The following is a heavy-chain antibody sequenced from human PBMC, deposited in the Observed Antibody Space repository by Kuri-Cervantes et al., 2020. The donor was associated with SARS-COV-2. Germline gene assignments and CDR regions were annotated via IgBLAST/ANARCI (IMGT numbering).Heavy chain of an antibody. D-gene: IGHD1-26*01. CDR1: GFTFSSYA. V-gene: IGHV3-30-3*01. J-gene: IGHJ3*02. Sequence: GGSLRLSCAASGFTFSSYAMHWVRQAPGKGLEWVAVISYDGSNKYYADSVKGRFTISRDNSKNTLYLQMNSLRAEDTAVYYCARPTSGSYFSAFDIWGQGTMVTVSS. CDR2: ISYDGSNK. CDR3: ARPTSGSYFSAFDI.